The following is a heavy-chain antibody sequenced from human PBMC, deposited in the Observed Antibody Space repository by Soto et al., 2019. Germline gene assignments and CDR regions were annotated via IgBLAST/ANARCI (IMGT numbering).Heavy chain of an antibody. Sequence: EVQLVESGGGLVQPGGSVRLSCAASGFIVSSTYMSWVRQAPGKGLEWVSVISNRGDTNYADSVKGRFSLSRDTSNNTLHRQMSSLSAEDTAVYYCAREPRYCRGGSFSITGDAYDVWGQGTLVTVSS. J-gene: IGHJ3*01. CDR1: GFIVSSTY. CDR3: AREPRYCRGGSFSITGDAYDV. D-gene: IGHD2-15*01. CDR2: ISNRGDT. V-gene: IGHV3-66*01.